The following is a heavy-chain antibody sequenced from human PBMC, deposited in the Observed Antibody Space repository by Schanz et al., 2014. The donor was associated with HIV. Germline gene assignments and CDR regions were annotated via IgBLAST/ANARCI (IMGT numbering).Heavy chain of an antibody. D-gene: IGHD3-16*01. V-gene: IGHV3-74*02. Sequence: EVHLLESGGGLVQPGGSLRLSCTASGFTFSNYWMHWVRQVPGKGLVWVSRINSDGRSANYADSVKGRFTISRDNAKNTLILQMNSLRAEDTAVYYCASGVRGHYYYYAMDVWGQGTTVTVSS. CDR1: GFTFSNYW. J-gene: IGHJ6*02. CDR3: ASGVRGHYYYYAMDV. CDR2: INSDGRSA.